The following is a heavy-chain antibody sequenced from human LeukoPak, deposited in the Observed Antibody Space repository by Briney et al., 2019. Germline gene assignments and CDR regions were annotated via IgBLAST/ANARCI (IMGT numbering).Heavy chain of an antibody. CDR3: EKMGGGSRYYYDSSGYSQPVDY. D-gene: IGHD3-22*01. V-gene: IGHV3-9*01. CDR1: GFTFDDYA. J-gene: IGHJ4*02. Sequence: GGSLRLSCAASGFTFDDYAMHWVRQAPGKGLEWVSGISWNSGSIGYADSVKGRFTISRDNAKNSLYLQMNNLRAEDTALYYFEKMGGGSRYYYDSSGYSQPVDYWGQGTLVTVSS. CDR2: ISWNSGSI.